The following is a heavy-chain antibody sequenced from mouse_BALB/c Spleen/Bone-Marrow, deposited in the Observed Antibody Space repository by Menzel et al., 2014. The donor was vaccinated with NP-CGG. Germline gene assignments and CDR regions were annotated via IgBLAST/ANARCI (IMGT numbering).Heavy chain of an antibody. J-gene: IGHJ2*01. CDR1: GYVFSTYW. CDR2: IYPGDGDT. Sequence: QVQLKQSGAELVRPGSSVKISCEASGYVFSTYWMNWVKRRPGQGLEWIGQIYPGDGDTNYNGKFKGTATLTADKSSSTAYMQLSSLTSEDSAVYFCARSGYGSSHDYWGQGTLSQSPQ. CDR3: ARSGYGSSHDY. V-gene: IGHV1-80*01. D-gene: IGHD1-1*01.